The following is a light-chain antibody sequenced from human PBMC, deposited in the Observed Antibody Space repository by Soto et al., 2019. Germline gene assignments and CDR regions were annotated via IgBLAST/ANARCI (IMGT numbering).Light chain of an antibody. Sequence: EIVMTQSPATLSVSPGERATLSCRASQSVSSNLAWYQQKPGQAPRLLIYGASTRATGIPARFSGSGSGTEFTLTISGLQSEDFAVYYCQQYNTGQWTFGQGTKVEIK. J-gene: IGKJ1*01. CDR2: GAS. CDR3: QQYNTGQWT. CDR1: QSVSSN. V-gene: IGKV3-15*01.